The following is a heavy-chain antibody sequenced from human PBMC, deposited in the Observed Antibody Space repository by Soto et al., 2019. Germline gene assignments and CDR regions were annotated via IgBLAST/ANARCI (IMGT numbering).Heavy chain of an antibody. V-gene: IGHV3-74*01. CDR2: INSDGTTT. D-gene: IGHD2-15*01. Sequence: EVQLVESGGGLVQPGGSLRLSCAASGFTFSSYWMHWVRHAPGKGLVWVSRINSDGTTTSYADSVKGRFTISRDNAKNTLYLQMNSLRAEDTAVYYCARDSVCSVGSCPFDPWGQGTLVTVSS. CDR1: GFTFSSYW. J-gene: IGHJ5*02. CDR3: ARDSVCSVGSCPFDP.